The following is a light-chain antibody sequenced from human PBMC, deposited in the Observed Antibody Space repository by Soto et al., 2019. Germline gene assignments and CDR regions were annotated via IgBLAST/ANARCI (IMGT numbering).Light chain of an antibody. CDR2: EVS. V-gene: IGLV2-8*01. Sequence: SVLTQPPSASGSPGQSVTISCTGTSSDVGGYNYVSWYQQQPGKAPRLVIYEVSKRPSGVPDRFSGSKSGNTASLTVSGLQADDEADYYCSSYAGSNFGVFGTGTKVTVL. J-gene: IGLJ1*01. CDR3: SSYAGSNFGV. CDR1: SSDVGGYNY.